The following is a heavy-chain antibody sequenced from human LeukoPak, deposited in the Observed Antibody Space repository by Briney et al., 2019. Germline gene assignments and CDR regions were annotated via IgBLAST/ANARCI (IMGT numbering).Heavy chain of an antibody. CDR1: GFTFSSRD. V-gene: IGHV3-23*01. CDR2: ISGSGGTT. D-gene: IGHD5/OR15-5a*01. CDR3: TRDRSLAY. Sequence: GGTLRLSCAASGFTFSSRDMNWVRQAPGKGLEWVSVISGSGGTTYYTDSVKGRFTISRDNSKNMVYLQMNSLRAEDTAVYYCTRDRSLAYWGQGTLVTVSS. J-gene: IGHJ4*02.